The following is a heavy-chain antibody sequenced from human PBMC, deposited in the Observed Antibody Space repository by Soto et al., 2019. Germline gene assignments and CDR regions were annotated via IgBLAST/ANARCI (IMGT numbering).Heavy chain of an antibody. CDR3: ARVGSRGWSPDY. J-gene: IGHJ4*02. Sequence: SETLSLTCTVSGGSISSGDYYWSWIRQPPGKGLEWIGYIYYSGSTYYNPSLKSRVTILVDTSKNQFSLKLSSVTAADTAVYYCARVGSRGWSPDYWGQGTLVTV. CDR1: GGSISSGDYY. CDR2: IYYSGST. V-gene: IGHV4-30-4*02. D-gene: IGHD6-19*01.